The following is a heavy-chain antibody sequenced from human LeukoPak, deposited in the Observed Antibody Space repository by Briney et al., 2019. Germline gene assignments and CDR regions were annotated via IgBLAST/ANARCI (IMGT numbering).Heavy chain of an antibody. CDR3: ARGQYYDYVWGSYRYNWFDP. J-gene: IGHJ5*02. Sequence: SETLSLTCAVYGGSYSGYYWSWIRQPPGKGLEWIGEINHSGSTSYNPSLKGRVTISVDTSKNQFSLKLSSVTAADTAVYYCARGQYYDYVWGSYRYNWFDPWGQGTLVTVSS. D-gene: IGHD3-16*02. CDR2: INHSGST. CDR1: GGSYSGYY. V-gene: IGHV4-34*01.